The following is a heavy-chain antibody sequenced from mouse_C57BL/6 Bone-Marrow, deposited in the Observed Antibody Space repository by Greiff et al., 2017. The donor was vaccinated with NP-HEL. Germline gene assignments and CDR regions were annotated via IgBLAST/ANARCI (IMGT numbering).Heavy chain of an antibody. CDR3: TRVPHYGSSYDYYAMDY. CDR1: GFTFSSYA. CDR2: ISSGGDYI. D-gene: IGHD1-1*01. J-gene: IGHJ4*01. Sequence: EVKLVESGEGLVKPGGSLKLSCAASGFTFSSYAMSWVRQTPEKRLEWVAYISSGGDYIYYADTVKGRFTISRDNARNTLYLQMSSLKSEDTAMYYCTRVPHYGSSYDYYAMDYWGQGTSVTVSS. V-gene: IGHV5-9-1*02.